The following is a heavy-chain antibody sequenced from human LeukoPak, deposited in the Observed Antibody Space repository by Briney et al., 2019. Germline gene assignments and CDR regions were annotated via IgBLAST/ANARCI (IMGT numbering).Heavy chain of an antibody. CDR2: IRYDGSNK. Sequence: GGSLRLSCAASGFTFSSYGMHWVRQAPGKGLEWVAFIRYDGSNKYYADSVKGRFTISRDNSKNTLYLQMNSLRAEDTAVYYCAKDASYSDHHFDYWGQGTLVTVSS. CDR1: GFTFSSYG. D-gene: IGHD4-17*01. CDR3: AKDASYSDHHFDY. V-gene: IGHV3-30*02. J-gene: IGHJ4*02.